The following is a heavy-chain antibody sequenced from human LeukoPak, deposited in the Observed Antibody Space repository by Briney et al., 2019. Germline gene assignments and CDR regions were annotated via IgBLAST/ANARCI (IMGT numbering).Heavy chain of an antibody. V-gene: IGHV3-9*01. J-gene: IGHJ4*02. CDR1: GFTFDTYA. D-gene: IGHD6-13*01. Sequence: GRSLRLSCAASGFTFDTYAMHWVRQAPGKGLEWVSGISWNSGSIGYADSVKGRFTISRDNAKNSLYLQMNSLRAEDTAMYYCARDSSWHVPVPENPVAFDYWGQGTLVTVSS. CDR3: ARDSSWHVPVPENPVAFDY. CDR2: ISWNSGSI.